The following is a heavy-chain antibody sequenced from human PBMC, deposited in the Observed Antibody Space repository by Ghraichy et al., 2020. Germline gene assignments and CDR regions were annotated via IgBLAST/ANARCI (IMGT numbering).Heavy chain of an antibody. J-gene: IGHJ4*02. V-gene: IGHV4-39*01. CDR1: GGSISSNNYY. CDR3: ARRARTHFDY. CDR2: IYYRGTT. Sequence: SETLSLTCTVSGGSISSNNYYWDWIRQPPGKGLEWIGSIYYRGTTYYNPSLKSRVTISVDTSKNQFSLKLSSVTAADTAVYYCARRARTHFDYWSQGTLGTVSS.